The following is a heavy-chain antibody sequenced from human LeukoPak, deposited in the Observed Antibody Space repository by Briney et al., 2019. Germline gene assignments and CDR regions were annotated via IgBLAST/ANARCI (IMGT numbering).Heavy chain of an antibody. Sequence: KPSETLSLTCAVYGGSFSGYYWSWIRQPPGKGLEWIGEINHSGSTNYNPSLKSRVTISVDTSKNQFSLKLSSVTAADTAVYYCARVGEYYYGSEVYYFDYWGQGTLVTVSS. CDR3: ARVGEYYYGSEVYYFDY. D-gene: IGHD3-10*01. V-gene: IGHV4-34*01. J-gene: IGHJ4*02. CDR2: INHSGST. CDR1: GGSFSGYY.